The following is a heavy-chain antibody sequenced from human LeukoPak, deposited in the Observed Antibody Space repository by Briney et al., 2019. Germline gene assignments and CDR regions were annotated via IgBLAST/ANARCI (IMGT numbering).Heavy chain of an antibody. D-gene: IGHD3-10*01. CDR2: ISAYNGNT. Sequence: ASVTVSCKASGYTFTSYGISWVRQAPGQGLEWMGWISAYNGNTNYAQKLQGRVTMTTDTSTSTAYMELRSLRSDDTAVYYCARTYYYGSGSYYYYYYYYMDVWGKGTTVTISS. CDR1: GYTFTSYG. J-gene: IGHJ6*03. CDR3: ARTYYYGSGSYYYYYYYYMDV. V-gene: IGHV1-18*01.